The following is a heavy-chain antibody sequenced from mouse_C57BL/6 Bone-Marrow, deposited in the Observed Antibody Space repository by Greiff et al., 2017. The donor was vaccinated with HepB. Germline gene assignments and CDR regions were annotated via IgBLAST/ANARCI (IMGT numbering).Heavy chain of an antibody. CDR2: IYPRSGNT. V-gene: IGHV1-81*01. CDR3: AREGITTVVPYAMDY. D-gene: IGHD1-1*01. Sequence: VKLVESGAELARPGASVKLSCKASGYTFTSYGISWVKQRTGQGLEWIGEIYPRSGNTYYNEKFKGKATLTADKSSSTAYMELRSLTSEDSAVYFCAREGITTVVPYAMDYWGQGTSVTVSS. CDR1: GYTFTSYG. J-gene: IGHJ4*01.